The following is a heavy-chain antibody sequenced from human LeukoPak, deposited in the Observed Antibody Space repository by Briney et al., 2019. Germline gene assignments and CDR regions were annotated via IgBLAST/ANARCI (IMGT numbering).Heavy chain of an antibody. D-gene: IGHD2-15*01. Sequence: PGGSLRLSCAASGFSFSSYAMSWVRQAPGKGLEWVSAISGSGGSTYYADSVKGRFTISRDNSKNTLYLQMNSLRAEDTAVYYCAREWGGYCSGGSCSFWPKTGKYYFDYWGQGTLVTVSS. CDR3: AREWGGYCSGGSCSFWPKTGKYYFDY. V-gene: IGHV3-23*01. CDR2: ISGSGGST. J-gene: IGHJ4*02. CDR1: GFSFSSYA.